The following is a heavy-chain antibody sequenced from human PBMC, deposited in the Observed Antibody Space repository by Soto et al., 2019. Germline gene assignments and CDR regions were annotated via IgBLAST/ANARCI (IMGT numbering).Heavy chain of an antibody. CDR3: ARAYSSSWTGFDP. CDR2: IYSGGST. D-gene: IGHD6-13*01. Sequence: QPGGSLRLSCAAFGFTVSSNYMSWVRQAPGKGLEWVSVIYSGGSTYYADSVKGRFTISRDNSKNTLYLQMNSLRAEDTAVYYCARAYSSSWTGFDPWGQGTLVTVSS. CDR1: GFTVSSNY. V-gene: IGHV3-53*01. J-gene: IGHJ5*02.